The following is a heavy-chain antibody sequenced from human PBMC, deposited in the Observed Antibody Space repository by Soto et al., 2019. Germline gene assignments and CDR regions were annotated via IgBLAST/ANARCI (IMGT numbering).Heavy chain of an antibody. Sequence: ASVKVSCKASGYTFTSYGISWVRQAPGQGLEWMGWISAYNGNTNYAQKLQGRVTMTTDTSTSTAYMELRSLRSDDTAVYYCAREWVYSSGWSHAFDIWGQGTMVTLSS. CDR2: ISAYNGNT. CDR1: GYTFTSYG. CDR3: AREWVYSSGWSHAFDI. V-gene: IGHV1-18*01. D-gene: IGHD6-19*01. J-gene: IGHJ3*02.